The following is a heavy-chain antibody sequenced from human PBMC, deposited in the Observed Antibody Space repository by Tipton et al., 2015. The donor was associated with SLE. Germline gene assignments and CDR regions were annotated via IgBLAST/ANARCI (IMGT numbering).Heavy chain of an antibody. CDR3: ARALGGSSGWYGDAFDI. CDR1: GYTFTSYG. J-gene: IGHJ3*02. CDR2: ISAYNGNT. D-gene: IGHD6-19*01. Sequence: QSGAEVKKPGASVKVSCKASGYTFTSYGISWVRQAPGQGLEWMGWISAYNGNTNYAQKLQGRVTMTTDTSTSTAYMELRSLRSDDAAVYYCARALGGSSGWYGDAFDIWGQGTMVTVSS. V-gene: IGHV1-18*01.